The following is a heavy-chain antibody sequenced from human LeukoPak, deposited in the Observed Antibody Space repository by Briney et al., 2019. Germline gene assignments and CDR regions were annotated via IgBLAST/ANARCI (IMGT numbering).Heavy chain of an antibody. CDR1: GGSISSYY. V-gene: IGHV4-59*01. D-gene: IGHD3-22*01. CDR3: ARSRYYYDSSGYYMEATHNWFDP. Sequence: SSETLSLTCTVSGGSISSYYWSWIRQPPGKGLEWIGYIYYSGSTNYNPSLKSRVTISVDTSKNQFSLKLSSVTAADTAVYYCARSRYYYDSSGYYMEATHNWFDPWGQGTLVTVSS. J-gene: IGHJ5*02. CDR2: IYYSGST.